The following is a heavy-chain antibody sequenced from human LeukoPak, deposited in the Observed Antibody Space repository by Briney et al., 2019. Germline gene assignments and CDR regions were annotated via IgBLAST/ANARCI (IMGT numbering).Heavy chain of an antibody. CDR1: GFTFSDAW. J-gene: IGHJ4*02. D-gene: IGHD3/OR15-3a*01. CDR3: STWTDLYDY. CDR2: IRSKTDGGTA. V-gene: IGHV3-15*01. Sequence: GGSLRLSCAASGFTFSDAWMSWVRQAPGKGLDWVGRIRSKTDGGTADHAASVKDRFTISRDDSQNMLYLQMNSLKTEDTAVYYCSTWTDLYDYWGQGTLVTVSS.